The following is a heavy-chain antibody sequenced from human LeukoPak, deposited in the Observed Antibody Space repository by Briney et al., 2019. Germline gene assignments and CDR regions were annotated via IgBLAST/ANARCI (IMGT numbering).Heavy chain of an antibody. V-gene: IGHV4-30-4*01. Sequence: SETLSLTCTVSGGSISSGDYYWSWIRQPPGKGLGWIGYIYYSGSTYYNPSLKSRVTISVDTSKNQFSLKLSSVTAADTAVYYCASSYGSGSYYNGEDAFDIWGQGTMVTVSS. CDR3: ASSYGSGSYYNGEDAFDI. CDR1: GGSISSGDYY. J-gene: IGHJ3*02. CDR2: IYYSGST. D-gene: IGHD3-10*01.